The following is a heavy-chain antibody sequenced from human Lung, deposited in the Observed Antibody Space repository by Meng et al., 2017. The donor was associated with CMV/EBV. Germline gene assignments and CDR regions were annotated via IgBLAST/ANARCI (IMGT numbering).Heavy chain of an antibody. V-gene: IGHV1-46*01. J-gene: IGHJ4*02. CDR3: ARDRGYANSWYEADY. CDR1: GYPFTIYY. CDR2: INPSAGGT. Sequence: SVXVSXXASGYPFTIYYMHWVRQAPGQGLEWMGIINPSAGGTSYAQKFRGRLTMTRDTSTSTVYMELSSLRSEDTAVYYCARDRGYANSWYEADYWGQGTLVTVSS. D-gene: IGHD6-13*01.